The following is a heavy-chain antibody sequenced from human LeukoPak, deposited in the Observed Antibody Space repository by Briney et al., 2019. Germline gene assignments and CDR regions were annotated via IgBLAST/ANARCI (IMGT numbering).Heavy chain of an antibody. J-gene: IGHJ6*03. CDR2: INPNSGGT. CDR3: AKDGMVRGVIDYMDV. CDR1: GYTFTGYY. Sequence: GASVKVSCKASGYTFTGYYMHWVRQAPGQGLEWMGWINPNSGGTNYAQKFQGRVTMTRDTSISTAYMELSRLRSDDTAVYYCAKDGMVRGVIDYMDVWGKGTTVTVSS. V-gene: IGHV1-2*02. D-gene: IGHD3-10*01.